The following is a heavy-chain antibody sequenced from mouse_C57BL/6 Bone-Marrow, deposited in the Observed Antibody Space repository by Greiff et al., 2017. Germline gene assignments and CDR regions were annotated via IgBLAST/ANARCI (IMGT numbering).Heavy chain of an antibody. D-gene: IGHD1-1*01. Sequence: VQLQESGAELARPGASVKMSCKASGYTFTSYTMHWVKQRPGQGLEWIGYINPSSGYTKYNQKFKDKATLTADKSSSTAYMQLSSLTSEDSAVFCCARGDYDGSSWGRDYWGQGTTLTVSS. CDR1: GYTFTSYT. CDR2: INPSSGYT. CDR3: ARGDYDGSSWGRDY. J-gene: IGHJ2*01. V-gene: IGHV1-4*01.